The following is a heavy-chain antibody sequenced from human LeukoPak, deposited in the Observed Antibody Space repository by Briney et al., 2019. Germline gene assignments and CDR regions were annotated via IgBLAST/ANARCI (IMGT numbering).Heavy chain of an antibody. D-gene: IGHD3-10*01. CDR1: GGSFSGYY. CDR3: ARGNRAMVRGVIIWFDP. Sequence: SETLSLTCAVYGGSFSGYYWSWIRQPPGKGLEWIGEINHSGSTNYNPSLKSRVTISVDTFKNQFSLKLSSVTAADTAVYYCARGNRAMVRGVIIWFDPWGQGTLVTVSS. V-gene: IGHV4-34*01. CDR2: INHSGST. J-gene: IGHJ5*02.